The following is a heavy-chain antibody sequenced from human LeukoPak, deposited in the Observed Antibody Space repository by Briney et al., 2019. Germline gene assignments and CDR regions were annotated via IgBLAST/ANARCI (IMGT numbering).Heavy chain of an antibody. V-gene: IGHV1-3*01. J-gene: IGHJ6*04. Sequence: ASVKVSCKASGYTFTSYATHWVRQAPGQRLEWMGWINAGNGNTKYSQKFQGRVTITRDTSASTAYMELSSLRSEDTAGYYCAGKRKPDYYGMDVWGKGTTVTVSS. CDR3: AGKRKPDYYGMDV. CDR1: GYTFTSYA. CDR2: INAGNGNT. D-gene: IGHD4-23*01.